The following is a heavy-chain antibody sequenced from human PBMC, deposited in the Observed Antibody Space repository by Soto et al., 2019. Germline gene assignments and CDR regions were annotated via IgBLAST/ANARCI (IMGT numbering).Heavy chain of an antibody. Sequence: EVQLLESGGGLVRPGGSLRLSCAASGFTFYNYAMNWVRQAPGKGLEWVSTISGGGDGTYYADSVKGRFTISRDNSRNTVYLQMNSLRAEETSAYYYANEGLGSLATDCTTGDCHYAFDVWGQGTLVTVSS. V-gene: IGHV3-23*01. D-gene: IGHD2-8*01. CDR1: GFTFYNYA. CDR2: ISGGGDGT. CDR3: ANEGLGSLATDCTTGDCHYAFDV. J-gene: IGHJ3*01.